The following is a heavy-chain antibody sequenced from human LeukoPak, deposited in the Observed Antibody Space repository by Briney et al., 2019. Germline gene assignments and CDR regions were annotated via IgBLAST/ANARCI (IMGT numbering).Heavy chain of an antibody. CDR2: INSSGTTI. Sequence: PGGSLRLSCSASGFTFSNYDMNWVRQAPGKGLEWVSYINSSGTTIYYADSVKGRFIISRDNAKNSLYLQMNSLRAEDTAVYYCARAWFEFDYWGQGTLVTVSS. D-gene: IGHD3-9*01. CDR1: GFTFSNYD. J-gene: IGHJ4*02. V-gene: IGHV3-48*03. CDR3: ARAWFEFDY.